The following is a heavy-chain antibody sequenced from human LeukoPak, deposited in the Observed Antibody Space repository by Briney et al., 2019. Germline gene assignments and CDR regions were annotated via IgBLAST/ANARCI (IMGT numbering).Heavy chain of an antibody. D-gene: IGHD4-17*01. J-gene: IGHJ4*02. Sequence: GGSLRLSCAASGFTFSSYGMHWVRQAPGKGLEWVAFIRYDGSNKYYADSVKGRFTISGDNSKNTLYLQMNSLRAEDTAVYYCAKAGRAVTNPAIDYWGQGTLVTVSS. CDR1: GFTFSSYG. CDR3: AKAGRAVTNPAIDY. CDR2: IRYDGSNK. V-gene: IGHV3-30*02.